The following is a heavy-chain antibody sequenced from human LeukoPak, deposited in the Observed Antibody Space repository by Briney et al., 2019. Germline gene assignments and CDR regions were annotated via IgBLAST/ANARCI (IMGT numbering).Heavy chain of an antibody. CDR1: GFSFSTYG. J-gene: IGHJ4*02. V-gene: IGHV3-30*18. CDR2: ISYDGSDK. CDR3: AKDSIVATNSFDY. D-gene: IGHD5-12*01. Sequence: GRSLRLSCAASGFSFSTYGMHWVRQAPGKGLEWMTVISYDGSDKYYADSVKGRFTISRDNSRNTLYLQMNSLRAEDTAVYYCAKDSIVATNSFDYWGQGTLVTVSS.